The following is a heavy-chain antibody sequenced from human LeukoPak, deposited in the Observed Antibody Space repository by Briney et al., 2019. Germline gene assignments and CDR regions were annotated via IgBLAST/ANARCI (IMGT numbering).Heavy chain of an antibody. D-gene: IGHD6-13*01. J-gene: IGHJ5*02. CDR1: GCTFTSYG. V-gene: IGHV1-18*01. CDR3: ASLIAAAGTGRSVWFDP. CDR2: ISAYNGNT. Sequence: GASVKVSCKASGCTFTSYGISWVRQAPGQGLEWMGWISAYNGNTNYAQKLQGRVTMTTDTSTSTAYMELRSLRSDDTAVYYCASLIAAAGTGRSVWFDPWGQGTLVTVSS.